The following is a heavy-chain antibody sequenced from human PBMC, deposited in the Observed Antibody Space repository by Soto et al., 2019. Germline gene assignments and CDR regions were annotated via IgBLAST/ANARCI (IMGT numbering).Heavy chain of an antibody. CDR1: GFTFSNYA. Sequence: EVQLLESGGGLAHPGGSLRLACAASGFTFSNYAICWVRHAPGKGLEWVSAITGSGDYTYYVVSVKGRFAFSRANSESTLYLQMNSLRVEDTAIYYCAREHTVTSWRPTGDWGQGPRVTVSS. D-gene: IGHD2-21*01. CDR3: AREHTVTSWRPTGD. J-gene: IGHJ4*02. CDR2: ITGSGDYT. V-gene: IGHV3-23*01.